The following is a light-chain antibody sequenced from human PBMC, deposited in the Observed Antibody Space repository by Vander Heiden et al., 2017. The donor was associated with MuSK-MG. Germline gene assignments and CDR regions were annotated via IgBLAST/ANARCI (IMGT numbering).Light chain of an antibody. CDR1: SSDVGGYNY. Sequence: QSALTQPAAVSGSPGKSITISCTGTSSDVGGYNYVSWYQQHPVKAPKLIIYDVSNRPSGVSNRFSDSRSGNTASVTISGLQAEDEADYYCSSYTSITAGHVLGTGTKVTVL. J-gene: IGLJ1*01. V-gene: IGLV2-14*03. CDR3: SSYTSITAGHV. CDR2: DVS.